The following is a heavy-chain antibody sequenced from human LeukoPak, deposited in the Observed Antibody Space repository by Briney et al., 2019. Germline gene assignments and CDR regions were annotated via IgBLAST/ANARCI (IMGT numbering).Heavy chain of an antibody. V-gene: IGHV3-33*01. Sequence: QPGGSLRLSCAASGFTFSSYGVHWVRQAPGKGLEWVAVIWYDGSNKYYADSVKGRFTISRDNSKNTLYLRMNSLRAEDTAVYYCARDTVLAVAGTQGAFDIWGQGTMVTVSS. J-gene: IGHJ3*02. CDR2: IWYDGSNK. CDR1: GFTFSSYG. CDR3: ARDTVLAVAGTQGAFDI. D-gene: IGHD6-19*01.